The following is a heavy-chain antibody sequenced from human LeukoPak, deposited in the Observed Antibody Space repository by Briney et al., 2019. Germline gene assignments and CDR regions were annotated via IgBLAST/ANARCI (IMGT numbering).Heavy chain of an antibody. Sequence: GGSLRLSCAASGFTFSTYAMHWVRQAPGKGLEWVALISFDGSNKYYADSVKGRFTISRDNSKNTLYLQMNSLRIEDTALYYCAMLGPIPIFGVASDNWFDPWGQGTLVTVSS. CDR2: ISFDGSNK. V-gene: IGHV3-30*03. D-gene: IGHD3-3*01. CDR1: GFTFSTYA. J-gene: IGHJ5*02. CDR3: AMLGPIPIFGVASDNWFDP.